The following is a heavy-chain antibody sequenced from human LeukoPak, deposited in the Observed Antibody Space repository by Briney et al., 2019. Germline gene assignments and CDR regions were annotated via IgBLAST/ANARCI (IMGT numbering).Heavy chain of an antibody. CDR2: INPNSGGT. CDR3: ARDQYHSSGWYYVDY. CDR1: GYTFTGYY. V-gene: IGHV1-2*02. D-gene: IGHD6-19*01. J-gene: IGHJ4*02. Sequence: EASVKVSCKASGYTFTGYYMHWVRQAPGQGLEWMGWINPNSGGTNYAQKFQGRVTMTRDTSLSTAYMELSRLRSDDTAVYYCARDQYHSSGWYYVDYWGQGTLVTVSS.